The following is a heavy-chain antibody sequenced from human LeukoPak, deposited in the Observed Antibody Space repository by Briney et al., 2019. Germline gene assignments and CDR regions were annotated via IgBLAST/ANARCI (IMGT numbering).Heavy chain of an antibody. CDR1: GYSFAAYY. J-gene: IGHJ4*02. Sequence: ASVKVSCKASGYSFAAYYIRWVRQAPGQGHEWMGWINPNSGGTNYAQKFQGRVTVTRDTSISTAYMELSRLTSDDTAVYFCARDLLGWGYFDYWGQGTLVTVSS. D-gene: IGHD3-16*01. V-gene: IGHV1-2*02. CDR2: INPNSGGT. CDR3: ARDLLGWGYFDY.